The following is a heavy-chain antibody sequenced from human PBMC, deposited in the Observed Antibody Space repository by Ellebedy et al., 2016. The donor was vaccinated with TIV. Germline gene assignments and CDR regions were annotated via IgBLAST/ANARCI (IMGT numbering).Heavy chain of an antibody. CDR1: GFTFSVYG. J-gene: IGHJ4*02. Sequence: GGSLRLXXVASGFTFSVYGMHWVRQAPGKGLEWVAVISHDGSLKYYGDSVKGRFTISRDNSKNTLYLQMNSLRAEDTAVYYCAKDFVPSTWNERGFDHWGQGTPVTVSS. CDR2: ISHDGSLK. V-gene: IGHV3-30*18. D-gene: IGHD6-6*01. CDR3: AKDFVPSTWNERGFDH.